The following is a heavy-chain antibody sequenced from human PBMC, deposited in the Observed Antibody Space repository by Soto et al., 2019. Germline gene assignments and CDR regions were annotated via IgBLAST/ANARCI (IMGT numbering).Heavy chain of an antibody. CDR2: ISSSGSTI. CDR1: GFTFSGYY. D-gene: IGHD6-6*01. Sequence: GGSLRLSCAASGFTFSGYYMSWIRQAPGKGLEWVSYISSSGSTIYYADSVKGRFTISRDNAKNSLYLQMNSLRAEDTAVYYCARDLAGYSSSSGFDYWGQGTLVTVSS. V-gene: IGHV3-11*01. J-gene: IGHJ4*02. CDR3: ARDLAGYSSSSGFDY.